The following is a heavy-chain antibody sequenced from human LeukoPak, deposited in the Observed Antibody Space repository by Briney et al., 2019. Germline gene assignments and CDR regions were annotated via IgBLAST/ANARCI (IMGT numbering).Heavy chain of an antibody. J-gene: IGHJ4*02. D-gene: IGHD2-2*01. V-gene: IGHV3-23*01. CDR1: GFTFSSYA. CDR3: AREGACSSTSCIDY. CDR2: ISGSGGST. Sequence: GGSLRLSCAASGFTFSSYAMSWVRQAPGKGLEWVSAISGSGGSTYYADSVKGRLTISRDNSRNTLYLQMNSLRAEDTAVYYCAREGACSSTSCIDYWGQGTLVTVSS.